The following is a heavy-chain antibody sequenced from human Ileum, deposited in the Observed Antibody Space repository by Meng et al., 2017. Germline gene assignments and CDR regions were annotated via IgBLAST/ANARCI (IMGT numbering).Heavy chain of an antibody. J-gene: IGHJ4*02. Sequence: GESLKISCAASGFTYNRYVMRWVRQAPGKGLEWVSAISDSGDKTYYADSVKGRFTISRDNSKNTLYLQMNSLRAEDTAVYYCAKGWDSSGGDYSYWGQGNLVTVSS. D-gene: IGHD6-19*01. CDR2: ISDSGDKT. CDR1: GFTYNRYV. V-gene: IGHV3-23*01. CDR3: AKGWDSSGGDYSY.